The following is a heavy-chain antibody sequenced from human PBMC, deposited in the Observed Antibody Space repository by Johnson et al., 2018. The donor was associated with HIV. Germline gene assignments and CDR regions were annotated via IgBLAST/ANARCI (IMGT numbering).Heavy chain of an antibody. D-gene: IGHD1-7*01. J-gene: IGHJ3*02. CDR3: ASGAHFGTVSHDAFDI. CDR1: GFTVSNNY. Sequence: QVQLLESGGGLVQPGGSLRLSCAASGFTVSNNYMSWVRQAPGKGLEWVSYISSSGSTIYYADSVKGRFTIYRDNAKNSLYLQMNSLSAEDTAVYYCASGAHFGTVSHDAFDIWCKGTMVTVSS. CDR2: ISSSGSTI. V-gene: IGHV3-11*04.